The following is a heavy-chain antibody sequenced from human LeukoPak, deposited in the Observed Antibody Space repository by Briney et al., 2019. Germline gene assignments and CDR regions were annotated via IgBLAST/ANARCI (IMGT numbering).Heavy chain of an antibody. D-gene: IGHD2-2*01. CDR2: IRSRRDNYAT. Sequence: PGGSLRLSCAASGFTFSNAWMSWVRQAPGKGLEWVGHIRSRRDNYATAYGVSVQGRFTISRDDSNNMAYLQMNSLTADDTAVYYCSRQTVSCHDFWGQGTLVTVSS. CDR1: GFTFSNAW. CDR3: SRQTVSCHDF. V-gene: IGHV3-73*01. J-gene: IGHJ4*02.